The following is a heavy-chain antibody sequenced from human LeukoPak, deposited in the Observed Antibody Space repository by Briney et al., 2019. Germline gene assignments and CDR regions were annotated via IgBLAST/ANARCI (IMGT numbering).Heavy chain of an antibody. V-gene: IGHV3-23*01. Sequence: GGSPRLSCAASGFTFSSYAMSWVRQAPGKGLEWVSAISGSGGSTYYADSVKGRFTISRDNSKNTLYLQMNSLRAEDTAVYYCAKDAPVNIVVVPAANSWGQGTLVTVSS. D-gene: IGHD2-2*01. CDR3: AKDAPVNIVVVPAANS. CDR2: ISGSGGST. CDR1: GFTFSSYA. J-gene: IGHJ4*02.